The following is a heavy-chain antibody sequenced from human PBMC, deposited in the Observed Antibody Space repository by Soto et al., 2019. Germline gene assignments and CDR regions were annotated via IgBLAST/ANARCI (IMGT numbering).Heavy chain of an antibody. V-gene: IGHV3-74*01. CDR3: SVVVTAETRNTLGY. D-gene: IGHD2-15*01. J-gene: IGHJ4*02. CDR2: INSDGSST. CDR1: GFTLSSYW. Sequence: GSLRLSCAGSGFTLSSYWMHWVRQAPGKGLVWVSRINSDGSSTSYADSVKGRFTISRDNAKNTLYLQMNSLRAEDTAVYYCSVVVTAETRNTLGYRGQGTLVTV.